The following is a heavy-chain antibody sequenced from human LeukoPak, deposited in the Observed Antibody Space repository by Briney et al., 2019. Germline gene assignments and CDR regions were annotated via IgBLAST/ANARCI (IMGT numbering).Heavy chain of an antibody. V-gene: IGHV1-18*01. CDR2: ISAYNGNT. D-gene: IGHD1-26*01. Sequence: ASVKVSCKASGYTFTSYDINWVRQATGQGLEWMGWISAYNGNTNYAQKLQGRVTMTTDTSTSTAYMELRSLRSDDTAVYYCARDRGVGATPDDYYFDYWGQGTLVTVSS. J-gene: IGHJ4*02. CDR1: GYTFTSYD. CDR3: ARDRGVGATPDDYYFDY.